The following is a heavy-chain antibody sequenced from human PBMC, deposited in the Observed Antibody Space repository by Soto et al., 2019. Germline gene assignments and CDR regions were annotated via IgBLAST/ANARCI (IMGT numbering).Heavy chain of an antibody. CDR3: ARDLGSSSSTSCRPFDY. CDR1: GGSISTITW. V-gene: IGHV4-4*02. J-gene: IGHJ4*02. D-gene: IGHD2-2*03. Sequence: QVQLRESGPGLVKTSGTLSLTCAVSGGSISTITWWSWVRQPPGKGLQWIGEIYHSGSTNYNPSLKSRVTISVDKSKTQFSLELSSVTAADTAVYYCARDLGSSSSTSCRPFDYWGQGTLVTVSS. CDR2: IYHSGST.